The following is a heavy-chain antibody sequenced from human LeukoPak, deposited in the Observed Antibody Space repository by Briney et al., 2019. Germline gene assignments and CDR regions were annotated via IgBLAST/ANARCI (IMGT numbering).Heavy chain of an antibody. D-gene: IGHD4-11*01. Sequence: SETLSLTCTVSGGSISSYYWSWIRQPPGKGLEWRGYIYYSGSTNYNTSLKSRVSISVDTSKNQFSLKLSSVTAADTAVYFCARGRVSSSTWYSTYYYFFYMDFWGKGTTVTVSS. CDR1: GGSISSYY. CDR3: ARGRVSSSTWYSTYYYFFYMDF. J-gene: IGHJ6*03. V-gene: IGHV4-59*01. CDR2: IYYSGST.